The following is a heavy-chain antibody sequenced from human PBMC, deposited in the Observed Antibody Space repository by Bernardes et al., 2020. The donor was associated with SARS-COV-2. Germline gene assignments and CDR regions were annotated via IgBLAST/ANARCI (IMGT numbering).Heavy chain of an antibody. V-gene: IGHV3-21*01. J-gene: IGHJ3*02. CDR3: VRGGNSIPFDI. D-gene: IGHD4-4*01. Sequence: GGSLRLSCAASGFTISRYSMNWVRQAPGKGLEWVSSITSNGRDIFYADSVKGRFPISRDNTKNSLYLQMNSLRAEDTAVYYCVRGGNSIPFDIWGQGTMVTVSP. CDR1: GFTISRYS. CDR2: ITSNGRDI.